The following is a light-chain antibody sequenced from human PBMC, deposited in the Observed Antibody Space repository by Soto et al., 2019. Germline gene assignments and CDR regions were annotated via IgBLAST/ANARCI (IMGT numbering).Light chain of an antibody. Sequence: QTALTQPASVSGSPGQSITISCTATSSDFGDYNLVSWYQHHPGKAPKFIIYEVSKRPSGISYRYSGSKSGNTASLTISGLQAEAEADSYCCSFASSGRYVVFGGGTKLTVL. CDR2: EVS. CDR3: CSFASSGRYVV. CDR1: SSDFGDYNL. J-gene: IGLJ2*01. V-gene: IGLV2-23*02.